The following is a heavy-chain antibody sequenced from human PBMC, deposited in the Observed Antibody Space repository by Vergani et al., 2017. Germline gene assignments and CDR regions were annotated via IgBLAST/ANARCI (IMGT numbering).Heavy chain of an antibody. Sequence: EVELLESGGGLAQPGGSLRVSCSASGFRVTTYYMSWVRQAPGKGLEWVSVIKSDGRTSYAESVRGRFTISRDNSKNTLSLQMNSLRVEDTAVYYCAKEGGFSDSSGNFYEGYYFDHWGQGTLVAVSS. CDR3: AKEGGFSDSSGNFYEGYYFDH. D-gene: IGHD3-22*01. CDR2: IKSDGRT. CDR1: GFRVTTYY. V-gene: IGHV3-66*02. J-gene: IGHJ4*02.